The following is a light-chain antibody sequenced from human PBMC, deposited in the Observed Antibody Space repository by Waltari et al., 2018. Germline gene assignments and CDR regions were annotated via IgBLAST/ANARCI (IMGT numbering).Light chain of an antibody. V-gene: IGKV1-5*03. Sequence: DIQMTQSPSTLSASVGDRVTITCRASQSISSWLAWYQQKPGKAPKLLIYNASRLESGVPSRFSDSGSGTEFTLTISSLQPDDFATYYCQQYDSYSGTFGQGTRVEIK. CDR2: NAS. CDR1: QSISSW. CDR3: QQYDSYSGT. J-gene: IGKJ1*01.